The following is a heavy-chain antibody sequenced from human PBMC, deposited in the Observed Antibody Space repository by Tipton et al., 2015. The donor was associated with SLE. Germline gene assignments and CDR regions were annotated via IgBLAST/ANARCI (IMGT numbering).Heavy chain of an antibody. CDR1: GFYVSDGFY. J-gene: IGHJ6*03. V-gene: IGHV4-38-2*01. CDR2: IYHSGLT. CDR3: ARQSVHGASYFYYMDV. Sequence: TLSLTCAVSGFYVSDGFYWGWIRQPPGKGLEWIASIYHSGLTYSNPSLKSRIAVSVDTPKNQFSLRLSSVTAADTALYYCARQSVHGASYFYYMDVWGKGTTVTVSS. D-gene: IGHD4/OR15-4a*01.